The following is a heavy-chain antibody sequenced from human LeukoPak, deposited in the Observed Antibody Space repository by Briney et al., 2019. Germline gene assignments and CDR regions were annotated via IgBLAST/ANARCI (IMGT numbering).Heavy chain of an antibody. J-gene: IGHJ3*02. D-gene: IGHD6-25*01. CDR1: GGSINSSSYF. CDR3: ATRLDAFDI. Sequence: PSETLSLTCTVSGGSINSSSYFWGWLRQPPGKGLEWIGSIYYSGSTYYNPSLKSRVTISIDTSKNQFSLKLSSVTAADTAVYYCATRLDAFDIWGQGTMVTVSS. V-gene: IGHV4-39*07. CDR2: IYYSGST.